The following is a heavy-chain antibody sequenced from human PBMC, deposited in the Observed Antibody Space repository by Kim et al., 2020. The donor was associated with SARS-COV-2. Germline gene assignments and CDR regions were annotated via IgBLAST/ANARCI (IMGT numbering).Heavy chain of an antibody. CDR2: SGST. V-gene: IGHV4-59*01. CDR3: ARKGSYSDY. J-gene: IGHJ4*02. Sequence: SGSTNYNPSLKSRVTISVDTSKNQFSLKLGSVTAADTAVYYCARKGSYSDYWGQGTLVTVSS.